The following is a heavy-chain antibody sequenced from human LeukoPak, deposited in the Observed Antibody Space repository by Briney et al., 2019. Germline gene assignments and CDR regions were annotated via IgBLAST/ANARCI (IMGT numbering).Heavy chain of an antibody. J-gene: IGHJ4*02. CDR2: IKQEGSEK. V-gene: IGHV3-7*03. CDR3: AGEPYGDYFDY. D-gene: IGHD4-17*01. CDR1: GFTFSSYW. Sequence: PGGSLRLSCAASGFTFSSYWMSWVRQAPGKGLEWVANIKQEGSEKYYVDSVKGRFTISRDNAKNSLYLQMNSLRAEDTAVYYCAGEPYGDYFDYWGQGTLVTVSS.